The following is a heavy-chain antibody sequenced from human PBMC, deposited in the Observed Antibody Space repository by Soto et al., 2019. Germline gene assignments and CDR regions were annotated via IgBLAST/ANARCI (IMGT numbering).Heavy chain of an antibody. CDR1: GFTFSSYG. V-gene: IGHV3-30*18. J-gene: IGHJ6*02. CDR3: AKVADYGGNYRYYYYYGMDV. Sequence: QVQLVESGGGVVQPGRSLRLSCAASGFTFSSYGMHWVRQAPGKGLEWVAVISYDGSNKYYADSVKGRFTISRDNSKNTLYLKMNSLRAEDTAVYYCAKVADYGGNYRYYYYYGMDVWGQGPTVTVSS. CDR2: ISYDGSNK. D-gene: IGHD4-17*01.